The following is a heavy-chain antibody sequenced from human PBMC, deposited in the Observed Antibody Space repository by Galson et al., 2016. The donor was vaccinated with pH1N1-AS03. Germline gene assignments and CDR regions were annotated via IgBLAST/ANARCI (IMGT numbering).Heavy chain of an antibody. J-gene: IGHJ3*02. D-gene: IGHD1-26*01. CDR2: VSLSGGTT. CDR1: GFTFSGYV. V-gene: IGHV3-23*01. Sequence: SLRLSCAASGFTFSGYVMSWVRQAPGKGLEWVSTVSLSGGTTYYADSVKGRFAISRDNARYTLYLQMNSLRAEDTAIYYCAKPGKSGDYSWDAFDIWGQGTLVIVSS. CDR3: AKPGKSGDYSWDAFDI.